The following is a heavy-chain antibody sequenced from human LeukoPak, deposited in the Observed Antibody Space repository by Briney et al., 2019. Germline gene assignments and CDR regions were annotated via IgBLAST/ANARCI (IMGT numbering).Heavy chain of an antibody. CDR1: GFTFSSHF. J-gene: IGHJ4*02. Sequence: PGGSLRLSCTASGFTFSSHFMNWVRQAPGKGLEWVSSISGSGSYVYYAESVKGRFTISRDNAKKSLYLQMNSLKAEDTAIYYCTRTNYPDWGQGVLVTVSS. D-gene: IGHD4/OR15-4a*01. CDR3: TRTNYPD. V-gene: IGHV3-21*01. CDR2: ISGSGSYV.